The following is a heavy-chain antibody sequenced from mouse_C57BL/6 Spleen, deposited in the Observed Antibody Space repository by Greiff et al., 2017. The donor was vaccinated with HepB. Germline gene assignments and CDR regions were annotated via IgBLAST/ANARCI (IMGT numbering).Heavy chain of an antibody. CDR1: GFTFSDYY. V-gene: IGHV5-16*01. D-gene: IGHD1-1*01. J-gene: IGHJ1*03. CDR3: ASYYYGSSAYFDV. CDR2: INYDGSST. Sequence: EVMLVESEGGLVQPGSSMKLSCTASGFTFSDYYMAWVRQVPEKGLEWVANINYDGSSTYYLDSLKSRFIISRDNAKNILYLQMSSLKSEDTATYYCASYYYGSSAYFDVWGTGTTVTVSS.